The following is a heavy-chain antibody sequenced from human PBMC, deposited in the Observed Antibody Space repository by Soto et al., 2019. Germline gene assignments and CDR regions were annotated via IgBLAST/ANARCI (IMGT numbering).Heavy chain of an antibody. CDR1: GFTFSSYE. CDR2: ISSSGSTI. D-gene: IGHD3-22*01. J-gene: IGHJ3*02. V-gene: IGHV3-48*03. CDR3: AREGGYYDSSGYFWSRRDAFDI. Sequence: LSCAASGFTFSSYEMNWVRQAPGKGLEWVSYISSSGSTIYYADSVKGRFTISRDNAKNSLYLQMNSLRAEDTAVYYCAREGGYYDSSGYFWSRRDAFDIWGQGTMVTV.